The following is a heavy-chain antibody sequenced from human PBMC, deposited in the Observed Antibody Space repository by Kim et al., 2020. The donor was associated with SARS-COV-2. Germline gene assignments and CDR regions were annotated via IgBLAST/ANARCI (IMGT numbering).Heavy chain of an antibody. D-gene: IGHD6-19*01. Sequence: GGSLRLSCAASGITVSGNYMTWVRQAPGRGLEWVSVMYGDGRSGYADSVKGRFSMSRDTSTNTVYLQMNTLSTEDTAVYYCATRSSGWNSWYFDLWGRGTLVTVSS. CDR2: MYGDGRS. V-gene: IGHV3-66*02. CDR1: GITVSGNY. J-gene: IGHJ2*01. CDR3: ATRSSGWNSWYFDL.